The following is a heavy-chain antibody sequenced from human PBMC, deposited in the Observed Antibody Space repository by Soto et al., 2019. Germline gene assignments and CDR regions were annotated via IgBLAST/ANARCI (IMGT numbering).Heavy chain of an antibody. CDR3: AKDLSDFFQLVRYYGMDV. CDR1: GFTFSSYG. D-gene: IGHD6-6*01. Sequence: QVQLVESGGGVVQPGRSLRLSCAASGFTFSSYGMHWVRQAPGKGLEWVAVISYDGSNKYYADSVKGRFTISRDNSKNTLYLQMNSLRAEDTAVYYCAKDLSDFFQLVRYYGMDVWGQGTTVTVSS. CDR2: ISYDGSNK. V-gene: IGHV3-30*18. J-gene: IGHJ6*02.